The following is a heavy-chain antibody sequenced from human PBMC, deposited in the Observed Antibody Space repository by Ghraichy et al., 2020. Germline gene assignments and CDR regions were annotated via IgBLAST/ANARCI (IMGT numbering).Heavy chain of an antibody. CDR2: MYYSGST. V-gene: IGHV4-39*01. CDR1: GGSISSSSYY. CDR3: ARLEYYDILAGYYIPSSFDH. Sequence: SETLSLTCTVSGGSISSSSYYWGWIRQPPGKGLEWIGNMYYSGSTYHNPSLKSRVTISVDTPKNQFSMKLTSVTAADTAVYYCARLEYYDILAGYYIPSSFDHWGQGTLVTVSS. J-gene: IGHJ4*02. D-gene: IGHD3-9*01.